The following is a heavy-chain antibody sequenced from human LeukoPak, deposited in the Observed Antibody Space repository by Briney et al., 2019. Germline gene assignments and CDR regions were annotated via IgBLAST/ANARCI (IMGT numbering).Heavy chain of an antibody. CDR2: INPNSGGT. D-gene: IGHD3-3*01. CDR1: GYTFTGYY. J-gene: IGHJ3*02. V-gene: IGHV1-2*02. CDR3: ARDSPTAYYDFWRGYYGSPRGDAFDI. Sequence: ASVKVSCKASGYTFTGYYMHWVRQAPGQGLEWMGWINPNSGGTNYAQKFQGRVTMTRDTSISTAYMELSRLRSDDTAVYYCARDSPTAYYDFWRGYYGSPRGDAFDIWGQGTMVTVSS.